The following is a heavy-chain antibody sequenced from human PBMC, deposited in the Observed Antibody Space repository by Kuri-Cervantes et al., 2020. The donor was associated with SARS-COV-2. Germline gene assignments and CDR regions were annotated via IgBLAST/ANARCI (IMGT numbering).Heavy chain of an antibody. J-gene: IGHJ6*03. CDR1: GGTFSSYA. D-gene: IGHD1-26*01. CDR3: ARFSRQGVRATTKVNYYYYYMDV. CDR2: IIPIFGTA. Sequence: SVKVSCKASGGTFSSYAISWVRQAPGQGLEWMGGIIPIFGTAKYAQKFQGRVTITADESTSTAYMELSSLRSEDTAVYYCARFSRQGVRATTKVNYYYYYMDVWGKGTTVTVSS. V-gene: IGHV1-69*13.